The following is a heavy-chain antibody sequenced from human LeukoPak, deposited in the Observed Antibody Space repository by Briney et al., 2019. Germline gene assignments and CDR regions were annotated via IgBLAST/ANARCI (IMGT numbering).Heavy chain of an antibody. CDR3: ARDLLLPPHYYYYYGMDV. D-gene: IGHD2-15*01. Sequence: GGSLRLSCAASGFTFSSYWMHWVRQAPGKGLVWVSRINSDGSGTSYADSVKGRFTISRDNAKNTLYLQMNSLRAEDTAVYYCARDLLLPPHYYYYYGMDVWGQGTTVTVSS. V-gene: IGHV3-74*01. CDR1: GFTFSSYW. J-gene: IGHJ6*02. CDR2: INSDGSGT.